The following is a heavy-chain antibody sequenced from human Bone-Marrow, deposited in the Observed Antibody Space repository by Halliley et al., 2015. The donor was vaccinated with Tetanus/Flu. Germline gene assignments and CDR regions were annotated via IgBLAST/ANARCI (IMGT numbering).Heavy chain of an antibody. V-gene: IGHV1-3*01. Sequence: WMGWINADNTYTKYSEKFQGRVTFSRDIYASTDYMELRSLRSDDTAVYYCARDLYSGSVDFYDYWGQGTLVTVSS. CDR2: INADNTYT. CDR3: ARDLYSGSVDFYDY. J-gene: IGHJ4*02. D-gene: IGHD6-6*01.